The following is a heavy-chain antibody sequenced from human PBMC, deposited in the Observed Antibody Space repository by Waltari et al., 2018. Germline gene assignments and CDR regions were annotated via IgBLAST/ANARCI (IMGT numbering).Heavy chain of an antibody. CDR3: ARDNRFGAVDNWFDP. CDR2: IYYSGGT. Sequence: QLQLQESGPGLVKPSETLSLTCTVSGGSISSSSYYWGWIRQPPGKGLEWIGSIYYSGGTYYNPSRKGRVTISVDTSKNQFSLKLSSVTAADTAVYYCARDNRFGAVDNWFDPWGQGTLVTVSS. V-gene: IGHV4-39*07. D-gene: IGHD3-16*01. CDR1: GGSISSSSYY. J-gene: IGHJ5*02.